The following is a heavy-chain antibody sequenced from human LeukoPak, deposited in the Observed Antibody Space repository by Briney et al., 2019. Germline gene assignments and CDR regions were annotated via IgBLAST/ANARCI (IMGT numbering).Heavy chain of an antibody. Sequence: GGSLRLSCAASGFIFSSYWMHWVRHAPGKGLAWVSRINTDGSSTSYADSVKGRFTISRDNAKNTLYLQMNSLRAEDTAVYYCARASYGSGSYYSYWGQGTLVTVSS. CDR3: ARASYGSGSYYSY. CDR1: GFIFSSYW. J-gene: IGHJ4*02. CDR2: INTDGSST. V-gene: IGHV3-74*01. D-gene: IGHD3-10*01.